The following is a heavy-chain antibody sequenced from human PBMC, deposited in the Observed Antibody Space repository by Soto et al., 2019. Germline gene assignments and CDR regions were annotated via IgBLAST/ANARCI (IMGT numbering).Heavy chain of an antibody. Sequence: PSETLSLTCTVSGGSISSSSYYWGWIRQPPGKGLEWIGSIYYSGSTYYNPSLKSRVTISVDKSKNQSSLKLSSVTAADTAVYYCARDSIAAAGYFDYWGQGTLVTVSS. CDR2: IYYSGST. CDR1: GGSISSSSYY. D-gene: IGHD6-13*01. CDR3: ARDSIAAAGYFDY. V-gene: IGHV4-39*07. J-gene: IGHJ4*02.